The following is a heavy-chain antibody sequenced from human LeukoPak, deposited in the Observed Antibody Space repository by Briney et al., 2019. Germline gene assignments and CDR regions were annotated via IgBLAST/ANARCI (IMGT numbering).Heavy chain of an antibody. D-gene: IGHD3-10*01. V-gene: IGHV4-59*12. J-gene: IGHJ4*02. CDR3: ARAVMKGVLDY. CDR1: GGSISSYY. CDR2: IYYSGST. Sequence: SETLSLTCTVSGGSISSYYWSWIRQPPGKGLEWIGYIYYSGSTNYNPSLKSRVTISVDTSKSQFSLKLSSVTAADTAVYYCARAVMKGVLDYWGQGTLVTVSS.